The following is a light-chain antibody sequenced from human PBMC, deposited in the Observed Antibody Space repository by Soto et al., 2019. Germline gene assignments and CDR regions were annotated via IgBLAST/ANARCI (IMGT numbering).Light chain of an antibody. CDR2: GIS. CDR1: QSVTNSY. Sequence: EIVLTQSPGILSLSPGERATLSCRATQSVTNSYFAWYQQKPGQAPRLLIYGISSSATDIPDRFSGSGSGTDFTLTISRLETEDFVVYYCQQYSSLPPTFGQGTKLEVK. CDR3: QQYSSLPPT. V-gene: IGKV3-20*01. J-gene: IGKJ2*01.